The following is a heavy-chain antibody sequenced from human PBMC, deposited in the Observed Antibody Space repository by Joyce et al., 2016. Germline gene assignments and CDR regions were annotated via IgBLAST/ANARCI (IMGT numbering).Heavy chain of an antibody. J-gene: IGHJ3*01. D-gene: IGHD5-24*01. CDR1: GGSISGYY. CDR3: AREDRDTYKTFDL. CDR2: IYYTGST. Sequence: QVQLQESGPGLVKPSVTVSLTCAVSGGSISGYYWSWMRQAPGKGLEWIGYIYYTGSTNYKPSLKSRVTISMDMSKNEVSLKLNSVTAADTAVYFCAREDRDTYKTFDLWGRGTMVAV. V-gene: IGHV4-59*01.